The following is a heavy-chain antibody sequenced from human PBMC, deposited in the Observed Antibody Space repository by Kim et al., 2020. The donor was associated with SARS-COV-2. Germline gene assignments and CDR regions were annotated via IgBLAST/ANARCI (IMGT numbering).Heavy chain of an antibody. CDR2: SDSGDSK. CDR3: TRGWNY. J-gene: IGHJ4*02. D-gene: IGHD1-1*01. V-gene: IGHV3-23*01. Sequence: SDSGDSKNYADSVKGRFTISRENSKNMLYLQMNSLRAEDTAVYFCTRGWNYWGQGTLVTVSS.